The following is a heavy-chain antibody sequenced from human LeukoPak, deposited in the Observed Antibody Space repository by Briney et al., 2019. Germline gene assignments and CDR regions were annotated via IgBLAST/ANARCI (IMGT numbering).Heavy chain of an antibody. Sequence: GGSLRLSCAASGFTFDDFAMSWVRQAPGKGLEWVSGINWDGGSTGYADSVKGRFTISRDNAKNSLYLQMNSLRDEDTAVYYCAREGLGSLGYWGQGTLVTVSA. J-gene: IGHJ4*02. CDR2: INWDGGST. D-gene: IGHD3/OR15-3a*01. CDR1: GFTFDDFA. CDR3: AREGLGSLGY. V-gene: IGHV3-20*04.